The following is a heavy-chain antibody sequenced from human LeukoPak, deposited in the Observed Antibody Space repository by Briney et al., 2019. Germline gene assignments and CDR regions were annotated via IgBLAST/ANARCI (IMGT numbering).Heavy chain of an antibody. V-gene: IGHV1-18*01. D-gene: IGHD6-13*01. J-gene: IGHJ6*02. Sequence: ASVKVSCKASGYTFTSYGISWVRQAPGQGLEWMGWISAYNGNTNYAQELQGRVTMTTDTSTSTAYMELRSLRSDDTAVYYCAREYSSPYYYYGMDVWGQGTTVTVSS. CDR3: AREYSSPYYYYGMDV. CDR2: ISAYNGNT. CDR1: GYTFTSYG.